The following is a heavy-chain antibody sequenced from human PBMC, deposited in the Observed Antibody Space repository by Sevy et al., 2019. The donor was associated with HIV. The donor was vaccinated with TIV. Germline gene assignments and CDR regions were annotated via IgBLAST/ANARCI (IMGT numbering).Heavy chain of an antibody. V-gene: IGHV1-69*13. CDR1: GGTSTNYA. Sequence: ASVKVSCKASGGTSTNYAINWVRQAPGQGLEWMGRIIPIFGTANYAQKFQGRVTITADESTSTACMELSSLRSEDTAVYYCARALDYGDYYFDYWGQGTLVTVSS. J-gene: IGHJ4*02. D-gene: IGHD4-17*01. CDR3: ARALDYGDYYFDY. CDR2: IIPIFGTA.